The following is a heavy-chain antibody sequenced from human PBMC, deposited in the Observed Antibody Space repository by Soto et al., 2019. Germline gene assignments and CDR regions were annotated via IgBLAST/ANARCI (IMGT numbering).Heavy chain of an antibody. CDR1: GASISSSSYY. Sequence: QLQLQESGPGLVKPSETLSLTCTVSGASISSSSYYWGWIRQPPGKGLEWIGSMHYTGSTYYNPSLKSRVTIFVDTSKNHFSLKLSSVAAADTAVYYCARHVKTFYYYYYYMDVWGKGTTVTVSS. CDR2: MHYTGST. CDR3: ARHVKTFYYYYYYMDV. V-gene: IGHV4-39*01. J-gene: IGHJ6*03.